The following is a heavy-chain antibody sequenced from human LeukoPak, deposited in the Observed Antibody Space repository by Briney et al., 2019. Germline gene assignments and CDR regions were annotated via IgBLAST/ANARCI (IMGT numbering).Heavy chain of an antibody. CDR1: GYTLTGFY. D-gene: IGHD3-22*01. V-gene: IGHV1-2*02. CDR3: ARRSVIVDITPTDDAFDI. Sequence: ASVKVSCKASGYTLTGFYIHWVRQVPGQGLEWMGWINPRSGATNYAQTFQDRVTMTRDTSISTAYMQLSRLGFDDTAIYYCARRSVIVDITPTDDAFDIWGQGTMVTVS. J-gene: IGHJ3*02. CDR2: INPRSGAT.